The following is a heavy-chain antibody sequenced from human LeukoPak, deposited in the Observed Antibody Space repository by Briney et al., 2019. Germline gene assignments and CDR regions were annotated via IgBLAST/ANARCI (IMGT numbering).Heavy chain of an antibody. CDR2: IRYDGRNK. Sequence: PGPSLTLSCAPSGLTFTNFGMHWVRPAPGKGLEWGAFIRYDGRNKYYAGSVKGRFTISRDNCKNTMYLQMNRLRGEDTDVYYCAKDGDTMSGTYYYDMDVWGKGTTVTVSS. D-gene: IGHD1-26*01. J-gene: IGHJ6*03. CDR3: AKDGDTMSGTYYYDMDV. V-gene: IGHV3-30*02. CDR1: GLTFTNFG.